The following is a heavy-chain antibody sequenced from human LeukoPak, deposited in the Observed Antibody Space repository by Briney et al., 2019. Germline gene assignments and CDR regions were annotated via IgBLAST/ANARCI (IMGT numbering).Heavy chain of an antibody. CDR1: GGSISSSSYY. CDR2: IYYSGST. J-gene: IGHJ4*02. V-gene: IGHV4-39*07. D-gene: IGHD1-26*01. Sequence: PSETLSLTCTVSGGSISSSSYYWGWIRQPPGKGMEWIGSIYYSGSTYYNPSLKSRVTMSMDTSKNQVSLKLSSVSAADSAVYSCATNTGSYFAWFDYWGQGTLVTVSS. CDR3: ATNTGSYFAWFDY.